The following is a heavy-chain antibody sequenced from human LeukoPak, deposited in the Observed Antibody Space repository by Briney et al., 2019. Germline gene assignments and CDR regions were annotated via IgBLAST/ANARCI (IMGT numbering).Heavy chain of an antibody. V-gene: IGHV3-48*03. D-gene: IGHD3-22*01. CDR2: ISSSGSTI. Sequence: GGSLRLSCAASGFTFSSYEMNWVRQAPGKGLEWVSYISSSGSTIYYADSVKGRFTISRDNAKNSLYLQMNSLRAKDTAVYYCARLEAYYYAGSGYGLNFDYWGQGTLVTVSS. CDR1: GFTFSSYE. CDR3: ARLEAYYYAGSGYGLNFDY. J-gene: IGHJ4*02.